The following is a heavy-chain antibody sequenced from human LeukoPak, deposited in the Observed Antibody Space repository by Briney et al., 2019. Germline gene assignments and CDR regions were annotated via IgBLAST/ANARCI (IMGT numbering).Heavy chain of an antibody. CDR2: IKQDGSEK. CDR1: GFSFSTYW. V-gene: IGHV3-7*01. J-gene: IGHJ3*01. Sequence: GGSLRLSCAASGFSFSTYWMSWVRQAPGKGLEWVANIKQDGSEKYYVASVKARFTISRDNAKNSLFLQMNNLRAEDTALYFYARDGGHWNYAIPQHDAFDSWDQGTVVTVSS. CDR3: ARDGGHWNYAIPQHDAFDS. D-gene: IGHD1-7*01.